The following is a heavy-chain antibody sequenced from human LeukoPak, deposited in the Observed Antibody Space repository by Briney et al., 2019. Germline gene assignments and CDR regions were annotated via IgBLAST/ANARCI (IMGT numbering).Heavy chain of an antibody. CDR3: AKVSTPYCSSTSCYTFDY. CDR2: ISGSGGST. D-gene: IGHD2-2*02. CDR1: GFTFSSYG. V-gene: IGHV3-23*01. Sequence: GGSLRLSCAASGFTFSSYGMSWVRQAPGKGLEWVSGISGSGGSTYYADSVKGRFTISRDNSKNTLYLQMNSLRAEDTAVYYCAKVSTPYCSSTSCYTFDYWGQGTLVTVSS. J-gene: IGHJ4*02.